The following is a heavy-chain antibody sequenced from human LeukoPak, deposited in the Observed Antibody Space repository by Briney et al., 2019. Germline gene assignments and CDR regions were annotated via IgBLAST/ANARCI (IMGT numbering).Heavy chain of an antibody. J-gene: IGHJ4*02. CDR1: GYTFTGYY. CDR2: INPNSGGT. D-gene: IGHD6-19*01. Sequence: GASVKVSCKASGYTFTGYYMHWVRQAPGQGLEWMGWINPNSGGTNYAQKFQGRVTMTRDTSISTAYMELSRLRSDDTAVYYCARGRNIAVAGTGDYWGQGTLVTVSS. V-gene: IGHV1-2*02. CDR3: ARGRNIAVAGTGDY.